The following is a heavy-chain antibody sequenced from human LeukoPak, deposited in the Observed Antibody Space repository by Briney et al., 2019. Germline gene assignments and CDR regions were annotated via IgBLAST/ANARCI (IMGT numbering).Heavy chain of an antibody. V-gene: IGHV1-69*01. J-gene: IGHJ6*02. CDR2: IIPIFGTA. CDR3: ARDRILEGQLAPSYWVPQPYYYYYGMDV. Sequence: SVKVSCKASGGTFSSYAISWVRQAPGQGLEWMGGIIPIFGTANCAQKFQGRVTITADESTGTAYMELSSLRSEDTAVYYCARDRILEGQLAPSYWVPQPYYYYYGMDVWGQGTTVTVSS. CDR1: GGTFSSYA. D-gene: IGHD6-6*01.